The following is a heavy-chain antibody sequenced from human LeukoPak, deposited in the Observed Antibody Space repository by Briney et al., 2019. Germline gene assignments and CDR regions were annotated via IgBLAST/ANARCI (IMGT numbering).Heavy chain of an antibody. CDR2: IYYSGST. V-gene: IGHV4-59*01. J-gene: IGHJ4*02. CDR3: ARGAYCGGDCYSFDY. D-gene: IGHD2-21*02. CDR1: GGSISSYY. Sequence: PSETLSLTCTVSGGSISSYYWNWIRQPPGKGPEWIGYIYYSGSTNYNPSLKSRVTISVDTSKNQFSLKLSSVTAADTAVYYCARGAYCGGDCYSFDYWGQGTLVTVSS.